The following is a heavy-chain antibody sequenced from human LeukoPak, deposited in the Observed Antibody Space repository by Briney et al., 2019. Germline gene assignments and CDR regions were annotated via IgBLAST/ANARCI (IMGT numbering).Heavy chain of an antibody. CDR3: AKDRGTIIRGVTYGMDV. Sequence: GRSLRLSCAASGFTFDDYAMHWVRQAPGKGLEWVSGITWNSGSMGYVDSEKGRFTISRDNAKNSLYLQMNSLRPEDTAFYYCAKDRGTIIRGVTYGMDVWGQGTTVTVSS. J-gene: IGHJ6*02. V-gene: IGHV3-9*01. CDR2: ITWNSGSM. D-gene: IGHD3-10*01. CDR1: GFTFDDYA.